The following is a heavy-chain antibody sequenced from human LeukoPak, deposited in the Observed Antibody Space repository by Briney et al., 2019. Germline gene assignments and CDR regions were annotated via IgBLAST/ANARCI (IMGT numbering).Heavy chain of an antibody. J-gene: IGHJ5*02. CDR1: GYTFTSYD. Sequence: ASVKVSCKASGYTFTSYDINWVRQATGQGLEWMGLMNPNSGNTGYAQKFQGRVTITRNTSISTAYMELSSLRSEDTAVYYCARGTQNDYGDGNWFDPWGQGTLVTVSS. D-gene: IGHD4-17*01. CDR2: MNPNSGNT. V-gene: IGHV1-8*03. CDR3: ARGTQNDYGDGNWFDP.